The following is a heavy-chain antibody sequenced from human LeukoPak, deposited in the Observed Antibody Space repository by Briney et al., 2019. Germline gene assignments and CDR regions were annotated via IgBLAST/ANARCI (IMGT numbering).Heavy chain of an antibody. D-gene: IGHD2/OR15-2a*01. CDR1: GFTVSGTY. Sequence: GGSLRLTCAASGFTVSGTYMHWVRQAPGKGLEWVAVISYHGSIQWYTDSVKGRFTISRDDSKNTLFLQMNGLRAQDTAVYYCARDMLIGAPDYLDYWGQGTLVTVSS. V-gene: IGHV3-30*03. CDR3: ARDMLIGAPDYLDY. J-gene: IGHJ4*02. CDR2: ISYHGSIQ.